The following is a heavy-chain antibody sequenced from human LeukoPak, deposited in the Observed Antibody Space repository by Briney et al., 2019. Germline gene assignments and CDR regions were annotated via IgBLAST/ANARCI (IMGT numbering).Heavy chain of an antibody. CDR2: INPNSGGT. V-gene: IGHV1-2*02. J-gene: IGHJ6*02. CDR1: GYTFTVYY. CDR3: AREGRVQWLVWGNYYGMDV. Sequence: ASVTVSCKASGYTFTVYYMHWVRQAPGQGLEWMGWINPNSGGTNYAQKFQGRVTMTRDTSISTAYMELSGLRSEDTAVYYCAREGRVQWLVWGNYYGMDVWGQGTTVTVSS. D-gene: IGHD6-19*01.